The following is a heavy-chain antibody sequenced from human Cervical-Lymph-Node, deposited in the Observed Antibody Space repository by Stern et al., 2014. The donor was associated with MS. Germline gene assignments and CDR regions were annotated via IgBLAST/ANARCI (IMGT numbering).Heavy chain of an antibody. Sequence: VQLVQSGAEVMKPWASVKVSCKASAYTFTGYYIHWVRQAPGQGLEWMGPINPNSGGPSSAQKFQGKATMTRDTSISKANTELSRLRSDDTAVYYCARGGYNYGHDAFDIWGQGTMVTVT. J-gene: IGHJ3*02. CDR3: ARGGYNYGHDAFDI. CDR2: INPNSGGP. V-gene: IGHV1-2*06. D-gene: IGHD5-18*01. CDR1: AYTFTGYY.